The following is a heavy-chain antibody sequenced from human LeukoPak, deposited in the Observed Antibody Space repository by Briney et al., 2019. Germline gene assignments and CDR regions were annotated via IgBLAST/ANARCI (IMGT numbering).Heavy chain of an antibody. J-gene: IGHJ4*02. Sequence: PSETLSLTCTVSGASVTSSSYYWGWIRQPPGKGLEWIGIIHYSGSTYYNPSLKSRVTISVDTSKNQFSLKLSSVTAADTAVYYCARSSRAVAGTLDYWGQGTLVTVSS. V-gene: IGHV4-39*01. CDR2: IHYSGST. D-gene: IGHD6-19*01. CDR1: GASVTSSSYY. CDR3: ARSSRAVAGTLDY.